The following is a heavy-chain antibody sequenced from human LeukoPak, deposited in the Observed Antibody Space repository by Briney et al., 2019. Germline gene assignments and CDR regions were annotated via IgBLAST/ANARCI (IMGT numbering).Heavy chain of an antibody. CDR3: ARGSRAARPRALDY. V-gene: IGHV3-9*01. D-gene: IGHD6-6*01. J-gene: IGHJ4*02. Sequence: GGSLRLSCAASGFTLDDYAMHWVRQAPGKGLEWVSGISWNSGSIGYADSVKGRFTISRDNAKNSLYLQMNSLRAEDTALYYCARGSRAARPRALDYWGQGTLVTVSS. CDR1: GFTLDDYA. CDR2: ISWNSGSI.